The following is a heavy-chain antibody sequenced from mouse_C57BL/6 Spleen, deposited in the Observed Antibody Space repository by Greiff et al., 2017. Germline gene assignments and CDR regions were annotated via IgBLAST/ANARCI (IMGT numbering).Heavy chain of an antibody. V-gene: IGHV1-52*01. J-gene: IGHJ2*01. CDR3: ARSRTAQAHYFDY. Sequence: VQLQQPGAELVRPGSSVKLSCKASGYTFTSYWMHWVKQRPIQGLEWIGNIDPSDSETHYNQKFKDKATLTVDKSSSTAYMQLSSLTSEDSAVYYCARSRTAQAHYFDYWGQGTTLTVSS. CDR1: GYTFTSYW. D-gene: IGHD3-2*02. CDR2: IDPSDSET.